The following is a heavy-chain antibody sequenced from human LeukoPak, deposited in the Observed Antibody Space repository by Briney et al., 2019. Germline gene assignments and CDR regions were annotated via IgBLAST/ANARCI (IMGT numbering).Heavy chain of an antibody. CDR2: INHSGST. CDR3: AREYSYGYRGRYFDY. D-gene: IGHD5-18*01. V-gene: IGHV4-34*09. CDR1: GGSFSGYY. J-gene: IGHJ4*02. Sequence: PSETLSLTCAVYGGSFSGYYWSWIRQPPGKGLEWIGEINHSGSTNYNPSLKSRVTISVDTSKNQFSLKLSSVTAADTAVYYCAREYSYGYRGRYFDYWGQGTLVTVSS.